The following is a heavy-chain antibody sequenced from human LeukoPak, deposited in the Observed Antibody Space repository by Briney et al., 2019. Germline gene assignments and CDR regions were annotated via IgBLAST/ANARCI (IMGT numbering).Heavy chain of an antibody. J-gene: IGHJ5*02. D-gene: IGHD6-6*01. Sequence: GGSLRLSCAASGFTFNNYWMSWVRQAPGKGLEWVAVISYDGSNKYYADSVKGRFTISRDNSKNTLYLQMNSLRAEDTAVYYCARISKIAARPGWFDPWGQGTLVAVSS. V-gene: IGHV3-30-3*01. CDR3: ARISKIAARPGWFDP. CDR1: GFTFNNYW. CDR2: ISYDGSNK.